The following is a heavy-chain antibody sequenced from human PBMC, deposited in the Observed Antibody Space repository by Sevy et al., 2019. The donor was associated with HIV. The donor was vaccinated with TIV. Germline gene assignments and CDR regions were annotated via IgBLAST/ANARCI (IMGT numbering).Heavy chain of an antibody. Sequence: GGSLRLSCAASGFTFSSYGMHWVRQGPGKGLEWVAVIWFDGSNTYYADSVKGRFTISRDIAKNTLHLQMNSLRAEDTAVYYCARDLEFYDSGDYGPAFMPDYWGQGTLSPSPQ. V-gene: IGHV3-33*01. D-gene: IGHD4-17*01. CDR3: ARDLEFYDSGDYGPAFMPDY. CDR1: GFTFSSYG. J-gene: IGHJ4*02. CDR2: IWFDGSNT.